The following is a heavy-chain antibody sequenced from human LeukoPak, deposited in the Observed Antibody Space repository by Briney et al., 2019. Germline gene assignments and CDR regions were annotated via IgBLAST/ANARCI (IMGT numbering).Heavy chain of an antibody. D-gene: IGHD4-23*01. Sequence: SETLSLTCTVSGGSISSYYWSWIRQPPGKGLEWIGYIYYIGSTNYNPSLKSRVTISVDTSKNQFSLKLSSVTAADTAVYYCARAYGGNSQYFQHWGQGTLVTVSS. V-gene: IGHV4-59*01. CDR3: ARAYGGNSQYFQH. CDR1: GGSISSYY. CDR2: IYYIGST. J-gene: IGHJ1*01.